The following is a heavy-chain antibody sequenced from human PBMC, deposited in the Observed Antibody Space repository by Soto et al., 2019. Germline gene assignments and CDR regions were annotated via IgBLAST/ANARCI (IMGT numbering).Heavy chain of an antibody. Sequence: SETLSLTCTVSGGSISSYYWSWIRQPPGKGLERIGYIYYSGSTNYNPSLKSRVTISVGTSKNHFSLKLSSVTAADTAVYYCARVCSGGSCYSRVGYYYGMDVWGQGTTVT. D-gene: IGHD2-15*01. CDR3: ARVCSGGSCYSRVGYYYGMDV. CDR2: IYYSGST. V-gene: IGHV4-59*01. CDR1: GGSISSYY. J-gene: IGHJ6*02.